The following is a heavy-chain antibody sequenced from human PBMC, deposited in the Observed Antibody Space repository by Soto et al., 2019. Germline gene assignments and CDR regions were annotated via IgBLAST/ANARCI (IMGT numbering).Heavy chain of an antibody. CDR3: ATLRYCSGGSCSSFDY. D-gene: IGHD2-15*01. J-gene: IGHJ4*02. Sequence: EVQLVESGGGLVQPGRSLRLSCAASGFTFDDYAMHWVRQAPGKGLEWVSGISWNSGNIGYADSVKGRFTISRDNAKNSLYLQMNSLRAEDTALYYSATLRYCSGGSCSSFDYWGQGTLVTVSS. V-gene: IGHV3-9*01. CDR1: GFTFDDYA. CDR2: ISWNSGNI.